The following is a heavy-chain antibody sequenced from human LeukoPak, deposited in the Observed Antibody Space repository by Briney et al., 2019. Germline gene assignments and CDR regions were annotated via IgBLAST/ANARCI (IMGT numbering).Heavy chain of an antibody. J-gene: IGHJ6*03. V-gene: IGHV3-30*04. CDR2: MSYDGNSK. D-gene: IGHD3-3*01. Sequence: GGSLRLSCAASGFTFSSFAMHWVRQAPGKGLECVAIMSYDGNSKYYADSVKGRFTISRDNSKNTMFLEMNSLRAEDTAVYYCARDRDYWRGAGYMDVWGKGTTVTVSS. CDR3: ARDRDYWRGAGYMDV. CDR1: GFTFSSFA.